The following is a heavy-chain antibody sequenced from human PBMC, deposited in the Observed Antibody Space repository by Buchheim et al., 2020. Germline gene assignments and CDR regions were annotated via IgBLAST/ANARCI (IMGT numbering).Heavy chain of an antibody. CDR2: IYHSGST. J-gene: IGHJ4*02. Sequence: QPQLQQWGAGPLKPSETLSLTCAVYGGSFSGYFWSWIRQPPGKGLEWIGEIYHSGSTNYNPSLKSRVTISVDKSKNQFSLKLSSVTAADTAVYYCARFTTVAERFDYWGQGTL. CDR1: GGSFSGYF. CDR3: ARFTTVAERFDY. D-gene: IGHD4-11*01. V-gene: IGHV4-34*01.